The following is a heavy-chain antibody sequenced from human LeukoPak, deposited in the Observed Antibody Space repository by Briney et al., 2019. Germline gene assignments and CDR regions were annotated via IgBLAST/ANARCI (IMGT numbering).Heavy chain of an antibody. V-gene: IGHV5-51*01. Sequence: GESLKISCKASGYSFTNYWIGWGRQMSGKGLEGVGIIYPGDSDTRYSPSCQGQVTISADKSIRTAYLQWSSVKASDTAMYYCATHTTGGNSFWYWGQGTLVTVSS. D-gene: IGHD4-23*01. CDR1: GYSFTNYW. CDR2: IYPGDSDT. J-gene: IGHJ4*02. CDR3: ATHTTGGNSFWY.